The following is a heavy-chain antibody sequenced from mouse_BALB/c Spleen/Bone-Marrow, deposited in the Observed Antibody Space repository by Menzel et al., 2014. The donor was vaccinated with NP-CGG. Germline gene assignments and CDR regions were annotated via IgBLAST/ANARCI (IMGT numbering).Heavy chain of an antibody. V-gene: IGHV2-5-1*01. Sequence: QVQLQQSGPSLVQPSQSLSITCTVSGFSLTSYGVHWVRQSPGKGLEWLGVIWRGGSTDYNAAFLSRQSIIKDNSKSQVFFKMNSLQADDTARDNCAKSAGFAYWGQGTLVTVSA. CDR2: IWRGGST. J-gene: IGHJ3*01. CDR3: AKSAGFAY. CDR1: GFSLTSYG.